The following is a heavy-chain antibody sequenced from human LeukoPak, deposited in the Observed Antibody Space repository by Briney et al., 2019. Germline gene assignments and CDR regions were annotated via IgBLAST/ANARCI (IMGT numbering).Heavy chain of an antibody. CDR2: ISGSGGST. Sequence: PGGSLRLSFAASGFTFSSYAMSWVRQAPGKGLEWVSAISGSGGSTYYADSVKGRFTISRDNSKNTLYLQMNSLRAEDTAVYYCAKDPYGSGSYSKGDDAFDIWGQGTMVTVSS. CDR1: GFTFSSYA. CDR3: AKDPYGSGSYSKGDDAFDI. J-gene: IGHJ3*02. V-gene: IGHV3-23*01. D-gene: IGHD3-10*01.